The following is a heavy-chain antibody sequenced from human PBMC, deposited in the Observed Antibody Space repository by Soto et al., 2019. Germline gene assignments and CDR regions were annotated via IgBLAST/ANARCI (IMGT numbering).Heavy chain of an antibody. CDR1: GFTFSSYA. V-gene: IGHV3-23*01. Sequence: EVQLLESGGGLVQPGGSLRLSCAASGFTFSSYAMSWVRQAPGKGLEWVSAISGSGGSTYYADSVKGRFTISRDNSKHTLYLQMNSLRAEDTAVYYCAKSYCSSTSCYIRYWGQGTLVTVSS. CDR2: ISGSGGST. CDR3: AKSYCSSTSCYIRY. J-gene: IGHJ4*02. D-gene: IGHD2-2*02.